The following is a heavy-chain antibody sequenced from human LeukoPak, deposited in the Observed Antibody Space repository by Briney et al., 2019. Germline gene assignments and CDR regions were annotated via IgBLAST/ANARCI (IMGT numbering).Heavy chain of an antibody. J-gene: IGHJ3*01. D-gene: IGHD1/OR15-1a*01. Sequence: GGSLRLSCAPSGFTFCSYAMTWVRQAPGGGLEWVSAISAGSVTLYYADSVKGRFTISRDNSKNTLYLQMNSLRGEDTAVYYCARIAVTGTMRDAFHFWGQGTMVIVSS. CDR3: ARIAVTGTMRDAFHF. CDR1: GFTFCSYA. CDR2: ISAGSVTL. V-gene: IGHV3-23*01.